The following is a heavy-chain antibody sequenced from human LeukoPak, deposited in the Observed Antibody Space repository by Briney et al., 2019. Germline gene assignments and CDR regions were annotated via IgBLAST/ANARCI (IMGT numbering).Heavy chain of an antibody. J-gene: IGHJ4*02. V-gene: IGHV3-21*01. D-gene: IGHD3-10*01. Sequence: PGGSLRLSCAGSGFTFSDYSINWVRQAPGKGLEWVSSINPTSSSIYYADAVRGRFTISRDNAKSSLYLQMNGLTVEDTAVYYCVRLRRKSGRRYYSYYYDHWVQGILVTGSS. CDR2: INPTSSSI. CDR1: GFTFSDYS. CDR3: VRLRRKSGRRYYSYYYDH.